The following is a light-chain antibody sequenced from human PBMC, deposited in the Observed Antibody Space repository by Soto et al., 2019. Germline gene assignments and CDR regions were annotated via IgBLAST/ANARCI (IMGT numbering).Light chain of an antibody. J-gene: IGLJ2*01. CDR1: SSDVGGYDY. Sequence: QSALTQPASVSGSPGQSITISCTGTSSDVGGYDYVSWYQQHPGKAPKLMIYDVIDRPLRVSNRFSGSKSGNTASLTISGLQAEDEADYYCNSYAGINFLVFGGGTKLTVL. CDR3: NSYAGINFLV. V-gene: IGLV2-14*01. CDR2: DVI.